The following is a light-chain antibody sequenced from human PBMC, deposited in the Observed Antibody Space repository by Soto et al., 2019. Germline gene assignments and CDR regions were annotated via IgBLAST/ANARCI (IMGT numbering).Light chain of an antibody. J-gene: IGKJ2*01. CDR2: KVS. CDR1: QSLAYSDGNTY. CDR3: MQGTHWPPYT. Sequence: DVVMTQSPLSLPVTLGQPASISCRSSQSLAYSDGNTYLNWFQQRPGQSPRRLIYKVSNRDSGDPLRCXGSGSGSDFTLKISRVEAEDVGVYYCMQGTHWPPYTFGQGTKLEIK. V-gene: IGKV2-30*01.